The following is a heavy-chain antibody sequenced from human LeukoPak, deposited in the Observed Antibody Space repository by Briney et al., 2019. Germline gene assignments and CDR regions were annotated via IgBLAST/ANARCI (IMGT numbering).Heavy chain of an antibody. D-gene: IGHD3-22*01. Sequence: ASVKVSCKASGYTFTGYYMHWVRRAPGQGLEWMGWINPNSGGTNYAQKFQGRVTMTRDTSISTAYMELSRLRSDDTAVYYCARADYYDSSGYAYYFDYWGQGTLVTVSS. CDR1: GYTFTGYY. J-gene: IGHJ4*02. V-gene: IGHV1-2*02. CDR3: ARADYYDSSGYAYYFDY. CDR2: INPNSGGT.